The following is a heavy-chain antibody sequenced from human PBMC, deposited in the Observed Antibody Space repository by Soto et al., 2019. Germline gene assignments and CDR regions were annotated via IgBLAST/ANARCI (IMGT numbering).Heavy chain of an antibody. D-gene: IGHD3-10*01. V-gene: IGHV1-69*02. Sequence: QVQLVQSGAEVKKPGSSVRVSCKASGDTFTFYSINWVRQAPGLGLEWMGRINPILSMSNYAQRFQGRVTMTADRSTSTDYMELSSLRSDDTAMYYCASSYGSGYRAFDYWGQGALVTVSS. CDR3: ASSYGSGYRAFDY. CDR1: GDTFTFYS. J-gene: IGHJ4*02. CDR2: INPILSMS.